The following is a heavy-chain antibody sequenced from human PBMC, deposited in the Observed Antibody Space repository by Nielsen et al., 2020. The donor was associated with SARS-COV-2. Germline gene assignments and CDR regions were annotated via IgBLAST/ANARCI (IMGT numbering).Heavy chain of an antibody. J-gene: IGHJ5*02. CDR1: GGSVSSGSYY. CDR2: IYYSGST. D-gene: IGHD2-2*01. CDR3: ARLPEKSVVVPAAPFDP. Sequence: GSLRLSCTVSGGSVSSGSYYWSWIRQPPGKGLEWIGYIYYSGSTNYNPSLKSRVTISVDTSKNQFSLKLSSVTAADTAVYYCARLPEKSVVVPAAPFDPWGQGTLVTVSS. V-gene: IGHV4-61*01.